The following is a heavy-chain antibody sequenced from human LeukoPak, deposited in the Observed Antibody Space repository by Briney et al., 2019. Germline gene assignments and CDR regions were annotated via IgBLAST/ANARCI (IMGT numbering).Heavy chain of an antibody. CDR1: GFTFSSYG. D-gene: IGHD3-3*01. J-gene: IGHJ4*02. CDR3: AKDYDFWSGYYPDY. CDR2: IRYDGSNK. V-gene: IGHV3-30*02. Sequence: GGSLRLSCAASGFTFSSYGMHWVRQAPGKGLEWVAFIRYDGSNKYYADSVKGRFTVSRDNSKNTLYLQVNSLRAEDTAVYYCAKDYDFWSGYYPDYWGQGTLVTVPS.